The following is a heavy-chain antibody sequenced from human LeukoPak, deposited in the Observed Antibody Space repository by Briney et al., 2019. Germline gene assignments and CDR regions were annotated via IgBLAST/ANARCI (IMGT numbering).Heavy chain of an antibody. D-gene: IGHD2-15*01. CDR1: GFTVSSNY. V-gene: IGHV3-30*02. Sequence: GGSLRLSCAASGFTVSSNYMSWVRQAPGKGLEWVAFIRYDGSNEYYADPVKGRFTISRDKSKNTLSLQMNGLRVEDTAVYYCAKVMPPGRIRFYSYYMDVWGKGTTVTVS. CDR2: IRYDGSNE. J-gene: IGHJ6*03. CDR3: AKVMPPGRIRFYSYYMDV.